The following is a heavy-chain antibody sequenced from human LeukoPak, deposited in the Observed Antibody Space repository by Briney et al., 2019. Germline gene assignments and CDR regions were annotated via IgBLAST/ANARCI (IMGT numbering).Heavy chain of an antibody. J-gene: IGHJ4*02. CDR2: INSDRYRNTI. V-gene: IGHV3-48*02. CDR3: ARGRDYAFDY. Sequence: GGSLRLSCAASGFTLSSYSMNWVRQAPGKGLEWISYINSDRYRNTIYYADTVKGRFTISRDNAKSSLYLQLNSLRDEDTAIYYCARGRDYAFDYWGQGTLVTVSS. D-gene: IGHD4-17*01. CDR1: GFTLSSYS.